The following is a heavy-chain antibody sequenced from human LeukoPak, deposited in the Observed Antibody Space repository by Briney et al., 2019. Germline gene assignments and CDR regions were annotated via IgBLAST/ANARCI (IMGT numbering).Heavy chain of an antibody. CDR3: AKSGYYGSGSYYLAFDI. CDR1: GFTFSSYA. Sequence: PGGSLRLSCAASGFTFSSYAMSWVRQAPGKGLEWVSAISGSGGSTYYADSVKGRFTISRDNSKNTLYLRMNSLRAEDTAVYYCAKSGYYGSGSYYLAFDIWGQGTMVTVSS. D-gene: IGHD3-10*01. J-gene: IGHJ3*02. CDR2: ISGSGGST. V-gene: IGHV3-23*01.